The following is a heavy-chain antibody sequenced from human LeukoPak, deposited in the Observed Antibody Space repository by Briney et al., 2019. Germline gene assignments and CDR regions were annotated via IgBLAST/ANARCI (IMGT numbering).Heavy chain of an antibody. CDR3: ARGPDYGTRSDYFDY. J-gene: IGHJ4*02. Sequence: GGSLRLSCAASGFTFSTRWMNWVRQAPGKGLEWVANMKEDGSEKYCVDCVRGRFTISRDNAKNSLYLQMNSLRAEDTAVYYCARGPDYGTRSDYFDYWGQGNLVTVSS. D-gene: IGHD3-10*01. CDR1: GFTFSTRW. CDR2: MKEDGSEK. V-gene: IGHV3-7*03.